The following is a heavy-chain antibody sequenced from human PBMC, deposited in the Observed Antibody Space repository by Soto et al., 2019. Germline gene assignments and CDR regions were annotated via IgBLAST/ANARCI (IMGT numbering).Heavy chain of an antibody. V-gene: IGHV3-7*01. D-gene: IGHD6-19*01. Sequence: EVQLVESGGGLVQPGGSLRLSCAASGFTFSSYWMSWVRQAPGKGLEWVANIKQDGSEKYYVDSVKGRFTISRDNAKNSLYLRMNSLRAEDTAVYYCARLGIAVAGAFDIWGQGTMVTVSS. CDR2: IKQDGSEK. CDR3: ARLGIAVAGAFDI. J-gene: IGHJ3*02. CDR1: GFTFSSYW.